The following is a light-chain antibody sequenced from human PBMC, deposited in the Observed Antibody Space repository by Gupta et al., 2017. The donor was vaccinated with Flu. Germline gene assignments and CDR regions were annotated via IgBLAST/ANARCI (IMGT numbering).Light chain of an antibody. J-gene: IGKJ2*01. CDR1: ESISTF. V-gene: IGKV1-39*01. CDR3: QQRDSVPDT. CDR2: TAS. Sequence: DIQMSQSPSSLSAFVGDKVAITCRASESISTFLSWYQQKPGQAPTLLIYTASTLQTGVPSRFSGSGSETDFTLTISSLQPEDFATYYCQQRDSVPDTFGQGTKLEIK.